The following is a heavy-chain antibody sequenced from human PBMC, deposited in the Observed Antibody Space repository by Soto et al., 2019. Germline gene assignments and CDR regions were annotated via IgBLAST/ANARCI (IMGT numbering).Heavy chain of an antibody. CDR3: ASDNYYDSSGYSLHDY. Sequence: SVKVSCKASGGTFSSYAISWVRQAPGQGLEWMGGIIPIFGTANYAQKFQGRVTITADESTSTAYMELSSLRSEDTAVYYCASDNYYDSSGYSLHDYWGQGTLVTVSS. CDR2: IIPIFGTA. CDR1: GGTFSSYA. J-gene: IGHJ4*02. D-gene: IGHD3-22*01. V-gene: IGHV1-69*13.